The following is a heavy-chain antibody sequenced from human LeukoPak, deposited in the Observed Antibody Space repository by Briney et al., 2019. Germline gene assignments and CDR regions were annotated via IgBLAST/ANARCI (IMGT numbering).Heavy chain of an antibody. CDR2: INAGNGNT. CDR3: ARDLGEWPYYYGMDV. CDR1: GGTFTSYA. J-gene: IGHJ6*02. V-gene: IGHV1-3*01. D-gene: IGHD3-16*01. Sequence: ASVKVSCKASGGTFTSYAMHWVRQAPGQRLEWMGWINAGNGNTKYSQKFQGRVTITRDTSASTAYMELSSLRSEDTAVYYCARDLGEWPYYYGMDVWGQGTTVTVSS.